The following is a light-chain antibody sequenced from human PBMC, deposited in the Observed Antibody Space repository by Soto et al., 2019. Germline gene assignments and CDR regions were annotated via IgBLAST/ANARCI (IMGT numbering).Light chain of an antibody. J-gene: IGKJ5*01. CDR3: QQYGGSPRT. CDR1: QSLSSNY. Sequence: EIVLTQSPGTLSLSPGERATLSCRASQSLSSNYLAWYQQKPGQAPRLLIYGASGRAAGIPDRFSGSGSGTDFTLTISRLEPEDFAVYYCQQYGGSPRTFGQGTRLEIK. V-gene: IGKV3-20*01. CDR2: GAS.